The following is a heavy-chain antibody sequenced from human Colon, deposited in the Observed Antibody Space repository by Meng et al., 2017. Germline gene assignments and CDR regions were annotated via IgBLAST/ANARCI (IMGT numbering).Heavy chain of an antibody. CDR3: ARVPSWYDSSGVHFDY. J-gene: IGHJ4*02. D-gene: IGHD3-22*01. Sequence: ASVKVSCKASGYTFTSYAMHWVRQAPGQRLEWMGWINAGNGNTKYSQKFQGRVTITRDTSASTAYMELSSLRSEDTAVYYCARVPSWYDSSGVHFDYWGQGTLVTVSS. CDR2: INAGNGNT. CDR1: GYTFTSYA. V-gene: IGHV1-3*01.